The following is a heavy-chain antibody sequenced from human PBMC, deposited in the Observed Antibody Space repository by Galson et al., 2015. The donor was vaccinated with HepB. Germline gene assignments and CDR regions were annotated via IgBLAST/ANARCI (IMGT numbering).Heavy chain of an antibody. V-gene: IGHV3-73*01. D-gene: IGHD6-13*01. CDR1: GFTFSGSA. J-gene: IGHJ4*02. CDR2: IKSKASNYAT. CDR3: SRLGDLSGYSSR. Sequence: SLRLSCAVSGFTFSGSAIHWVRQASGKGPEWVGRIKSKASNYATSYVPSLKGRFTISRDDSKNVAYLHMKSLKIEDTAVYYCSRLGDLSGYSSRWGQGTLVTVSS.